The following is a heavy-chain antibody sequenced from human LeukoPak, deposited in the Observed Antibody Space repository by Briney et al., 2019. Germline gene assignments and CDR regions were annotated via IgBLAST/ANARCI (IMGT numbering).Heavy chain of an antibody. J-gene: IGHJ3*02. D-gene: IGHD3-9*01. CDR1: GFTFTTYG. CDR2: IWYDGSDK. Sequence: PGGSLRLSCAASGFTFTTYGMHWVRQAPGKGLEWVAVIWYDGSDKYYADSVKGRFTISRDNSKSTLFLQMNSLRAEDTAVYYCATEGALTGSNAAFDIWGQGTMVTVSS. CDR3: ATEGALTGSNAAFDI. V-gene: IGHV3-33*01.